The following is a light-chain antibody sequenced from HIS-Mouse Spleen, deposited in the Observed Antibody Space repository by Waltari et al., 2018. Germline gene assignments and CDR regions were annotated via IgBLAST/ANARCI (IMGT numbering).Light chain of an antibody. Sequence: QSALTQPPSASGSPGQSVTISCPGTSSDVGGYNSVPWYQQHPGKAPKLMIYKVSKRPSGVPDRFSGSKSGNTASLTVSGLQAEDEADYYCSSYAGSNNSLYVFGTGTKVTVL. CDR3: SSYAGSNNSLYV. CDR2: KVS. V-gene: IGLV2-8*01. J-gene: IGLJ1*01. CDR1: SSDVGGYNS.